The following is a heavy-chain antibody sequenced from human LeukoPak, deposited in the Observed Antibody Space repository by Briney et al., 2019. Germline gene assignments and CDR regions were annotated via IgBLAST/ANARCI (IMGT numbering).Heavy chain of an antibody. V-gene: IGHV4-59*11. CDR3: ASNYDSSGYWDYYYMDA. CDR2: IYYSGST. D-gene: IGHD3-22*01. J-gene: IGHJ6*03. CDR1: GGSISSHY. Sequence: SETLSLTCTVSGGSISSHYWSWIRQPPGKGLEWIGYIYYSGSTNYNPSLKSRVTISVDTSKNQFSLKLSSVTAADTAVYYCASNYDSSGYWDYYYMDAWGKGTTVTVSS.